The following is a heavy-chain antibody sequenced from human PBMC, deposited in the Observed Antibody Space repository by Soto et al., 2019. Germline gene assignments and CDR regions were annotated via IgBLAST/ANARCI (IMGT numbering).Heavy chain of an antibody. J-gene: IGHJ4*02. CDR1: GFPFSDYN. CDR3: ARDGVAEIDY. CDR2: IDLYSATI. V-gene: IGHV3-48*02. Sequence: GGSLRLSCAASGFPFSDYNMIWVRQAPGKGLEWVSYIDLYSATINYADSVKGRFTISRDNAKNSLYLQMNSLRDEDTAVYYCARDGVAEIDYWGQGTLVTVSS. D-gene: IGHD2-15*01.